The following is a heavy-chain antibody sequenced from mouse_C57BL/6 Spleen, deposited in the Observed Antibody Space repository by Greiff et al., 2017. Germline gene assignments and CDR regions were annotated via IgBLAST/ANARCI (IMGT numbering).Heavy chain of an antibody. CDR2: ISYDGSN. V-gene: IGHV3-6*01. D-gene: IGHD1-1*01. CDR1: GYSITSGYY. CDR3: ARDRVRSWDLDV. J-gene: IGHJ1*03. Sequence: EVKLMESGPGLVKPSQSLSLTCSVTGYSITSGYYWNWIRQFPGNKLEWMGYISYDGSNNYNPSLKNRISITRDPSKKQFFLKLSSVTTEDTATYYCARDRVRSWDLDVWGTGTTVTVSS.